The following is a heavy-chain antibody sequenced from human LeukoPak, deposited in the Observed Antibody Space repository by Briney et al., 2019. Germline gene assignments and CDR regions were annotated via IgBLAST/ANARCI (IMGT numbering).Heavy chain of an antibody. D-gene: IGHD5-12*01. CDR2: IWYDGSNK. CDR3: ARLLRGYSGYDPFDY. CDR1: GFTFSSYG. V-gene: IGHV3-33*01. J-gene: IGHJ4*02. Sequence: GGSLRLSCAASGFTFSSYGMHWVRQAPGKGLEWVAVIWYDGSNKYYADSVKGRFTISRDNSKNTLYLQMNSLRAEDTAVYYCARLLRGYSGYDPFDYWGQGTLVTVSS.